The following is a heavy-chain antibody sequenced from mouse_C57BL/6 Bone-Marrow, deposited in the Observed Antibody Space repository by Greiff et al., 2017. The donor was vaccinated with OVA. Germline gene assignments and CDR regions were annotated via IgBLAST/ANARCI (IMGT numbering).Heavy chain of an antibody. CDR1: GYTFTSYG. CDR2: IYPRSGNT. V-gene: IGHV1-81*01. CDR3: ARKDDGYYYWYFDV. Sequence: QVQLQQSGAELARPGASVKLSCKASGYTFTSYGISWVKQRTGQGLEWIGEIYPRSGNTYYNEKFKGKATLTADKSSSTAYMELRSLTSEDSAVYFCARKDDGYYYWYFDVWGTGTTVTVSS. J-gene: IGHJ1*03. D-gene: IGHD2-3*01.